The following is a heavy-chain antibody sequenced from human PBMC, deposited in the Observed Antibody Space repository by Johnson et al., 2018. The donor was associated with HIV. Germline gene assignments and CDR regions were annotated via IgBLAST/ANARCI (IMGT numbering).Heavy chain of an antibody. Sequence: VQLVESGGGLVQPGGSLRLSCAASGFTFSSYAMSWVRQAPGKGLEWDSAISGSGGDTYYPGSVKGRFTISRENAKNSLYLQMNSLRAGDTAVYYCARGSSYYYDSSGYAFDIWGQGTMVTVSS. CDR2: ISGSGGDT. D-gene: IGHD3-22*01. CDR3: ARGSSYYYDSSGYAFDI. CDR1: GFTFSSYA. J-gene: IGHJ3*02. V-gene: IGHV3-23*04.